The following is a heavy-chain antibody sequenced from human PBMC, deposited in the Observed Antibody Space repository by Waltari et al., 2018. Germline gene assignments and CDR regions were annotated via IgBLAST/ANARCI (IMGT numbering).Heavy chain of an antibody. Sequence: EVQLVESGGGLVQPGGSVRRSCPASGFTLKNYWMSWVRQTPGKGLWWVANSRQDEGEKYYAVSVKGRFTISRDNAKNSLYLQMNSLRAQDTAIYYCVRRASAILDLWGRGSLVTVSS. D-gene: IGHD2-2*01. V-gene: IGHV3-7*04. CDR1: GFTLKNYW. CDR3: VRRASAILDL. J-gene: IGHJ2*01. CDR2: SRQDEGEK.